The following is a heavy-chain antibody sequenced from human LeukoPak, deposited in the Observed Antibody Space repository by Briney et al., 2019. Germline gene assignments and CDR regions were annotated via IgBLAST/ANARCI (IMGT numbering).Heavy chain of an antibody. J-gene: IGHJ6*02. Sequence: GRSLRLSCAASGFTFSSYGMHWVRQAPGKGLEWVAVISYDGSNKYYADSVKGRFTTSRDNSKNTLYLQMNSLRAEDTAVYYCARYGDPYYYYYGMDVWGQGTTVTVSS. CDR3: ARYGDPYYYYYGMDV. CDR1: GFTFSSYG. V-gene: IGHV3-30*03. CDR2: ISYDGSNK. D-gene: IGHD4-17*01.